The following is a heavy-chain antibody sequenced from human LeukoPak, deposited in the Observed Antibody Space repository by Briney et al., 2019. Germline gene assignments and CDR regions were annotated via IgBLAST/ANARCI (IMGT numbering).Heavy chain of an antibody. CDR1: GFTFSSYW. D-gene: IGHD6-25*01. V-gene: IGHV3-74*01. CDR3: ARDFSAAAVTDY. J-gene: IGHJ4*02. CDR2: INTDGSST. Sequence: GGSLRLSCAASGFTFSSYWMHWVRQAPGKGLVWVSRINTDGSSTSYADSVKGRFTISRDNAKNTLYLQMNSLRAEDTAVYYCARDFSAAAVTDYWGQGTLVTVSS.